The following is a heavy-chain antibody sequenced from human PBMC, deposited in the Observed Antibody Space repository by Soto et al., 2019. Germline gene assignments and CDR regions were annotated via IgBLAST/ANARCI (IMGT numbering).Heavy chain of an antibody. V-gene: IGHV4-59*01. CDR2: IYYSGST. Sequence: SETLSLTCTVSGDSISSYYWSWIRQPPGKGLEWIGYIYYSGSTNYNPSLKSRVTISVDTSKNQFSLKLSSVTAADTAVYYCARESGSFTFVYWGQGTLVTVSS. J-gene: IGHJ4*02. D-gene: IGHD1-26*01. CDR3: ARESGSFTFVY. CDR1: GDSISSYY.